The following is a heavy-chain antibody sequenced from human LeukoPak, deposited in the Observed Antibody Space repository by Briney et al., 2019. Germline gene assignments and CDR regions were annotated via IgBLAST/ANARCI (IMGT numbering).Heavy chain of an antibody. J-gene: IGHJ4*02. CDR1: GGSISSSSYY. CDR2: IYYSGST. Sequence: ETLSLTCTVSGGSISSSSYYWGWIRQPPGKGLEWIGSIYYSGSTYYNPSLKSRVTISVDTSKNQFSLKLSSVTAADTAVYYCARRYNWNDRVADYWGQGTLVTVSS. V-gene: IGHV4-39*07. D-gene: IGHD1-20*01. CDR3: ARRYNWNDRVADY.